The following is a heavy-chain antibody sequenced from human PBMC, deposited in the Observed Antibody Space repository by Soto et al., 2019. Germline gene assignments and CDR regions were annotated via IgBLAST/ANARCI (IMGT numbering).Heavy chain of an antibody. D-gene: IGHD3-10*01. CDR1: GGSINSYW. CDR3: ARDIGSFAYGEGY. Sequence: PSETLSLTCSVSGGSINSYWWSWIRQPAGKGLEWIGRVYSSGTTDYNPSLNSRATMSVEMSKNQFSLKLSSVTAADTAVYYCARDIGSFAYGEGYWGQGSQVTVSS. V-gene: IGHV4-4*07. CDR2: VYSSGTT. J-gene: IGHJ4*02.